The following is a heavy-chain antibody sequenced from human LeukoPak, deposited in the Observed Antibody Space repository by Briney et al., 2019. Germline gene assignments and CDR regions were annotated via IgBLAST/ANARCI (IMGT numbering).Heavy chain of an antibody. D-gene: IGHD1-1*01. CDR2: INPNSGGT. Sequence: ASVKVSCKVSGYTLTELSMHWVRQAPGQGLEWMGWINPNSGGTNYAQKFQGRVTMTRDTSISTAYMELSRLRSDDTAVYYCARASGTVNYYYYYMDVWGKGTTVTVSS. V-gene: IGHV1-2*02. J-gene: IGHJ6*03. CDR3: ARASGTVNYYYYYMDV. CDR1: GYTLTELS.